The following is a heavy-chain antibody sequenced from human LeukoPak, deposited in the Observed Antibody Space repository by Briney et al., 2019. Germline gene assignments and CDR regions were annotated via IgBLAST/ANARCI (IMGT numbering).Heavy chain of an antibody. Sequence: SETLSLTCTVSGGSISSSSYYWGWIRQPPGKGLEWIGSIYYSGSTYYNPSLKSRVTISVDTSKNQFSLKLSSVTAADTAVYYCARPYSSGWYGPYYYYGMDVWGQGTTVTVSS. CDR1: GGSISSSSYY. V-gene: IGHV4-39*07. CDR3: ARPYSSGWYGPYYYYGMDV. J-gene: IGHJ6*02. CDR2: IYYSGST. D-gene: IGHD6-19*01.